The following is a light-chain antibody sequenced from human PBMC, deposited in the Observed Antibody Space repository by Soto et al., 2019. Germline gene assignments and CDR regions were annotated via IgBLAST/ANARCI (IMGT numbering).Light chain of an antibody. V-gene: IGKV1-39*01. CDR1: QSISSY. CDR3: QQTYSTPPT. CDR2: AAS. Sequence: PSSLSASVGDRVTITCRASQSISSYLNWYQQKPGKAPKLLIYAASTLQSGVPSRFSGSGSGTDFTLTISSLQPEDFATYYCQQTYSTPPTFGQGTKVDIK. J-gene: IGKJ1*01.